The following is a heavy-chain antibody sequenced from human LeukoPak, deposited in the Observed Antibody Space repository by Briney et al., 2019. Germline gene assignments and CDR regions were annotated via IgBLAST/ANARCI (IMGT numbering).Heavy chain of an antibody. CDR3: AREEVELSKFDY. V-gene: IGHV4-61*02. CDR1: GGSISSGSYY. J-gene: IGHJ4*02. Sequence: PSQTLSLTCTVSGGSISSGSYYWSWIRQPAGKGLEWIGRIYTSGSTNYNPSLKSRVTISVDRSKNQFSLKLSSVTAADTAVYYCAREEVELSKFDYWGQGTLVTVSS. CDR2: IYTSGST. D-gene: IGHD3-16*02.